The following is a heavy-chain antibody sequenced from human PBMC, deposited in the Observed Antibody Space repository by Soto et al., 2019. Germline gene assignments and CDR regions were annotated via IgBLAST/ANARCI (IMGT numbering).Heavy chain of an antibody. D-gene: IGHD4-17*01. CDR3: ARGHTTVRRAYFDY. CDR1: GFTFSDYY. CDR2: ISGGGTFA. J-gene: IGHJ4*02. V-gene: IGHV3-11*04. Sequence: GGSLRLSCEASGFTFSDYYMTWLRQAPGKGLECVSYISGGGTFAVYADSLRGRFTILRDNAKSSVYLQITSLRADDSAVYYCARGHTTVRRAYFDYWGQGTVVTVYS.